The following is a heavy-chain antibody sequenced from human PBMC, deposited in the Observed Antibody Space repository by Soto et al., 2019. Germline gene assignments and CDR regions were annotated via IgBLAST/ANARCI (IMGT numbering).Heavy chain of an antibody. Sequence: PXETLSLTCAVYGGSFSGYYWSWIRQPPGKGLEWIGEINHSGSTNYNPSLKSRVTISVDTSKNQFSLKLSSVTAADTAVYYCARLRYSYGYQNDYWGQGTLVTVSS. D-gene: IGHD5-18*01. CDR2: INHSGST. CDR3: ARLRYSYGYQNDY. CDR1: GGSFSGYY. V-gene: IGHV4-34*01. J-gene: IGHJ4*02.